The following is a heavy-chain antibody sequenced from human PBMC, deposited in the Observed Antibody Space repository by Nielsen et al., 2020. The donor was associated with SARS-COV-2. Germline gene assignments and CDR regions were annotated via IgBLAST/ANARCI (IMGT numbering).Heavy chain of an antibody. D-gene: IGHD2-15*01. J-gene: IGHJ4*02. Sequence: GGSLRPSCAASGFTFSSYATSWVRQAPGKGLEWVSAISGSGGSTYYADSVKGRFTISRDNSKNTLYLQMNSLRAEDTAVYYCAKGLLPKLVGYYVDYWGQGTLVTVSS. CDR2: ISGSGGST. CDR1: GFTFSSYA. CDR3: AKGLLPKLVGYYVDY. V-gene: IGHV3-23*01.